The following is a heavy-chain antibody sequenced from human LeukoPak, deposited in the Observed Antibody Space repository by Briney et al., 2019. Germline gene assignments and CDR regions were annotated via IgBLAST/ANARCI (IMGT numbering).Heavy chain of an antibody. D-gene: IGHD3-22*01. V-gene: IGHV3-21*01. Sequence: PGGSLRLSCAASGFTFSSSAMSWVRQVPGKGLEWVSSISSSSSYIYYADSVKGRFTISRDNAKNSLYLQMNSLRAEDTAVYYCAREAYYYDSSGYYPHYFDYWGQGTLVTVSS. CDR1: GFTFSSSA. CDR3: AREAYYYDSSGYYPHYFDY. CDR2: ISSSSSYI. J-gene: IGHJ4*02.